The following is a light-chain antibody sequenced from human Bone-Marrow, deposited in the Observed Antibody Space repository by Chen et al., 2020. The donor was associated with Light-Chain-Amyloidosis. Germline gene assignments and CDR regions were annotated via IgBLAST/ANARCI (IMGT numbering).Light chain of an antibody. J-gene: IGLJ1*01. CDR3: CSYAPGNIFV. CDR1: SPNVGTYNL. V-gene: IGLV2-23*01. Sequence: QSALNQPASVSGSPGQSITISCTGASPNVGTYNLVSWYQQFPEKVPKPIIYEDIKRPSGVSDRFSAATSGSTTSLTISGLQAEDEADYYCCSYAPGNIFVFGNGTKVTVL. CDR2: EDI.